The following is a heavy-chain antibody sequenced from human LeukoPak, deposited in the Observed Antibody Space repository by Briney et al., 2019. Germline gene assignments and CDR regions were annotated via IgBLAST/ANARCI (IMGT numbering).Heavy chain of an antibody. CDR2: ISYDGSNK. V-gene: IGHV3-30*18. CDR3: AKDIGSGYPFDY. CDR1: GFTFSSYG. D-gene: IGHD5-12*01. J-gene: IGHJ4*02. Sequence: GGSLRLSCAASGFTFSSYGMHWVRQAPGKGLEWVAVISYDGSNKYYADSVKGRFTISRDNSKNTLYLQMNSLRAEDTAVYYCAKDIGSGYPFDYWGQGTLVTVSS.